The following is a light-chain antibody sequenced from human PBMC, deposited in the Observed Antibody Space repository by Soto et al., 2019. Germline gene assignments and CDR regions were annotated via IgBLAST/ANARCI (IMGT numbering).Light chain of an antibody. CDR3: ISYTSSSTWV. CDR2: EVS. J-gene: IGLJ3*02. CDR1: SSDVGAYNY. V-gene: IGLV2-14*01. Sequence: QSALTQPASVSGSPGQSITISCTGTSSDVGAYNYVSWYQQHPGKAPKLMIYEVSNRPSGVSDRFSGSRSGNTASLIISGLQAEDESDYYCISYTSSSTWVFGGGTKLTVL.